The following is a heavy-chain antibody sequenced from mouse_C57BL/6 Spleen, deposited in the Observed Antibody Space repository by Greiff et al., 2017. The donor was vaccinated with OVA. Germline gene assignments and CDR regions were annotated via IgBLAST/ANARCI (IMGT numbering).Heavy chain of an antibody. D-gene: IGHD2-14*01. J-gene: IGHJ2*01. CDR3: AREVLRSPFDY. CDR2: IYPGDGDT. V-gene: IGHV1-80*01. Sequence: QVHVKQSGAELVKPGASVKISCKASGYAFSSYWMNWVKQRPGKGLEWIGQIYPGDGDTNYNGKFKGKATLTADKSSSTAYMQLSSLTSEDSAVYFCAREVLRSPFDYWGQGTTLTVSS. CDR1: GYAFSSYW.